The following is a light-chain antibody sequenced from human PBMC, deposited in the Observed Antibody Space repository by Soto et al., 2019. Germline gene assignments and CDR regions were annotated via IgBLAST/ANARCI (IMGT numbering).Light chain of an antibody. CDR2: EVS. Sequence: QSALTQPPSASGSPGQSVTISCTGTSSEVGGYNYVSWYQQHPGKAPKLMIYEVSKRPSGVPDRFSGSKSGNTASLTVSGLQAEDEADYYCSSYAGSNNFWVFGGGTKLTVL. J-gene: IGLJ3*02. CDR3: SSYAGSNNFWV. CDR1: SSEVGGYNY. V-gene: IGLV2-8*01.